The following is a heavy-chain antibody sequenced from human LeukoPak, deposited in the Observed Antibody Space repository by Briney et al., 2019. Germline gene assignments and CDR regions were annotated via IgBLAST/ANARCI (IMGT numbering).Heavy chain of an antibody. CDR1: GFTFSNAW. CDR2: IYHRGNT. Sequence: GSLRLSCAASGFTFSNAWMSWVRQTPGKGLEWIGEIYHRGNTHYNPSLKSRVTMSVDTSTNQFSLRVNSVTAADTAVYYCARAFYPPDFGFGRAPYYFDKWGRGTLVTVSS. J-gene: IGHJ4*02. D-gene: IGHD3-16*01. V-gene: IGHV4-4*02. CDR3: ARAFYPPDFGFGRAPYYFDK.